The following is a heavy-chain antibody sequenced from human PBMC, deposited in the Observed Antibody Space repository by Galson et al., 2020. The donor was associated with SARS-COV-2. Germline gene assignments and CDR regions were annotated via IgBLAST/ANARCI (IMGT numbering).Heavy chain of an antibody. CDR1: GGSFNDYF. CDR2: VYRSDHGAYS. Sequence: SQTLSLTCGVSGGSFNDYFWSWIRQPPGKGLEWIGEVYRSDHGAYSTYNPSLKGRATMSVDTSKSQISLEIQSLTAADTAVYYCVRDAAMTGRDHAFDIWGQGTMVTVSS. J-gene: IGHJ3*02. V-gene: IGHV4-34*01. CDR3: VRDAAMTGRDHAFDI. D-gene: IGHD3-9*01.